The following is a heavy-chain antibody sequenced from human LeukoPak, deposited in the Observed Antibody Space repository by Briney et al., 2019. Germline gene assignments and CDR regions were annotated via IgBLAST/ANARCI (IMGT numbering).Heavy chain of an antibody. CDR1: GFTFSSYA. CDR3: AKDQLLWFGELLHGFDY. J-gene: IGHJ4*02. CDR2: ISGGGGST. Sequence: PGGSLRLSCAASGFTFSSYAMSWVRQAPGKGLEWVSAISGGGGSTYYADSVKGRFTISRDNSKNTLYLQMNSLRAEDTAVYYCAKDQLLWFGELLHGFDYWGQATLVTVSS. D-gene: IGHD3-10*01. V-gene: IGHV3-23*01.